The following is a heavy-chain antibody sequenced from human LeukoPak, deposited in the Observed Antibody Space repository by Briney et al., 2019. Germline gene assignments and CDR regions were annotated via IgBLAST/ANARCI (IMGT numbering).Heavy chain of an antibody. V-gene: IGHV4-59*01. CDR3: ARGSYRSSWYNPAYNWFDP. Sequence: PSETLSLTCTVSGGSISSYYWSWIRQPPGKGLEWIGYIYYSGSTNYNPSLKSRVTISVDTSKNQFSLKLSSVTAADTAVYYCARGSYRSSWYNPAYNWFDPWGQGTLVTVSS. D-gene: IGHD6-13*01. J-gene: IGHJ5*02. CDR2: IYYSGST. CDR1: GGSISSYY.